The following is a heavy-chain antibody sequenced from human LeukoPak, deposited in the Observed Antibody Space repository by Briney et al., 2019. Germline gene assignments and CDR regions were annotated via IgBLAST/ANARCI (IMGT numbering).Heavy chain of an antibody. Sequence: SGTLSLTCAVSGDSISSGNWWSWVRQPPGKGLEWIGQIYHSGSTNYNPSLESRVTVSVDKSKNQFSLKLSSVTAADTAVYYCARVDYFDSSGYYLPIPFGYFQHWGQGTLVTVSS. CDR2: IYHSGST. D-gene: IGHD3-22*01. J-gene: IGHJ1*01. CDR3: ARVDYFDSSGYYLPIPFGYFQH. V-gene: IGHV4-4*02. CDR1: GDSISSGNW.